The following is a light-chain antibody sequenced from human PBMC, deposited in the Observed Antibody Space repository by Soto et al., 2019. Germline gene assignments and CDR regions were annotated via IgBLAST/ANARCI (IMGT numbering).Light chain of an antibody. V-gene: IGKV1-39*01. CDR1: QSITNY. Sequence: DTQMTRSPSSLPSAIGDRVTITCRASQSITNYLNWYQQTPGKAPKLLIYAASSLQDGVPARFSGSGSGTDFTLTISSLQPEDFATYYCQQSDSSPTLGQGTKV. CDR2: AAS. CDR3: QQSDSSPT. J-gene: IGKJ2*01.